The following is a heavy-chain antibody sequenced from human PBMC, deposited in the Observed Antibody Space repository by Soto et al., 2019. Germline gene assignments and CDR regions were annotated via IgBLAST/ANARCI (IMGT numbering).Heavy chain of an antibody. CDR3: ARDDEYSGNGMDV. V-gene: IGHV3-33*01. J-gene: IGHJ6*02. CDR2: ILNDGSNR. D-gene: IGHD3-10*01. Sequence: QVQLVECGGGVGQPGRSLRLSCAASGFTFSNYGMHWVRQAPGKGLEWVAVILNDGSNRYHADSVKDRFTISRDNSKNMLYLQMNSLRAEDTAVYYCARDDEYSGNGMDVWGQGTTVTVS. CDR1: GFTFSNYG.